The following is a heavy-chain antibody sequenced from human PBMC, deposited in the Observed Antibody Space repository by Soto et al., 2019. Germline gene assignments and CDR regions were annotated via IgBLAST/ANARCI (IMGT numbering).Heavy chain of an antibody. V-gene: IGHV3-23*01. Sequence: LRLSCAASGFTFSSYAMSWVRQAPGKGLEWVSAISGSGGSTYYADSVKGRFTISRDNSKNTLYLQMNSLRAEDTAVYYCAKDMSRLYSGYDFDYWGQGTLVTVSS. J-gene: IGHJ4*02. CDR3: AKDMSRLYSGYDFDY. CDR2: ISGSGGST. CDR1: GFTFSSYA. D-gene: IGHD5-12*01.